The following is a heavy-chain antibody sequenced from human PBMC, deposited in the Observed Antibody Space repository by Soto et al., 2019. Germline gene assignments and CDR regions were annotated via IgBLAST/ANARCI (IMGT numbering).Heavy chain of an antibody. CDR3: ARVVSRGPYYYYMDV. D-gene: IGHD3-10*01. V-gene: IGHV4-34*01. J-gene: IGHJ6*03. CDR2: INHSGST. CDR1: GGSFSGYY. Sequence: SETLSLTCAVYGGSFSGYYWSWIRQPPGKGLEWIGEINHSGSTNYNPSLKSRVTISVDTSKNQFSLKLSSVTAADTAVYYCARVVSRGPYYYYMDVWGKGTTVTVSS.